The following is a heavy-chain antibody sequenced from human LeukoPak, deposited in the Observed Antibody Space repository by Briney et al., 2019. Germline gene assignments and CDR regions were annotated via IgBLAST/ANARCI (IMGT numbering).Heavy chain of an antibody. V-gene: IGHV1-8*01. Sequence: ASVKVSCKASGYTFRSYEISWVRQAPGQGLEWVGWIHPNSGKTGYAQKFQGRVTMTRDTSTETAFMELSSLKFDDTAIFYCARGHYGGNRYFDIWGQGTLVTVSS. D-gene: IGHD4-23*01. CDR1: GYTFRSYE. CDR3: ARGHYGGNRYFDI. J-gene: IGHJ4*02. CDR2: IHPNSGKT.